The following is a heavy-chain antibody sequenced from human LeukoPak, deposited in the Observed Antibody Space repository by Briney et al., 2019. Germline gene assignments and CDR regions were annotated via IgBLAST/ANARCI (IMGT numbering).Heavy chain of an antibody. CDR1: GFTFSSYW. Sequence: PGGSLRLSCAASGFTFSSYWMHWVRQAPGKGLVGVSRINSGGRSTNYADSVKGRFTISRDNAKNTLYLQMNSLRAEDTAVYYCARADSSGYMYYFDYWGQGTLVTVSS. CDR3: ARADSSGYMYYFDY. D-gene: IGHD3-22*01. V-gene: IGHV3-74*01. J-gene: IGHJ4*02. CDR2: INSGGRST.